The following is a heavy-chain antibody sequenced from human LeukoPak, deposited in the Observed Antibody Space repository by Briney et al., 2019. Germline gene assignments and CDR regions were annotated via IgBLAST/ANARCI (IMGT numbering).Heavy chain of an antibody. J-gene: IGHJ4*02. CDR3: ARERAIASLRPYYFDY. Sequence: PGGSLRLSCAASGFTFSDHYMSWIRQAPGKGLEWISYISSSGSTTYYADSVKGRFTISRDNARNSLYLQMNSLRAEDTAVYYCARERAIASLRPYYFDYWGQGTLVTVSS. D-gene: IGHD6-6*01. CDR1: GFTFSDHY. CDR2: ISSSGSTT. V-gene: IGHV3-11*01.